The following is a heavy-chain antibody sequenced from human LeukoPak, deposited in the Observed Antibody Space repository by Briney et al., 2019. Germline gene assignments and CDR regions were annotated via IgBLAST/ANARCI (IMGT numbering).Heavy chain of an antibody. D-gene: IGHD6-19*01. Sequence: GGPLRLSCAASGFTFSSYGMHWVRQAPGKGLEWVAFIRYDGSNKYYADSVKGRFTISRDNSKNTLYLQMNSLRAEDTAVYYCAKDRELYSSGWSYFDYWGQGTLVTVSS. CDR2: IRYDGSNK. CDR3: AKDRELYSSGWSYFDY. J-gene: IGHJ4*02. V-gene: IGHV3-30*02. CDR1: GFTFSSYG.